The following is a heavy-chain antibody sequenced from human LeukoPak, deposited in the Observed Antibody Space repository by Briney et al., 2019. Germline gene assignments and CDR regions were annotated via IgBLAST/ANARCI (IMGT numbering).Heavy chain of an antibody. CDR3: ARPDTRGLRGALDI. J-gene: IGHJ3*02. CDR2: IYPGDSET. Sequence: GEALKISCKGSGYNCTNYWIGWVRPMPGKGLEWRGIIYPGDSETRYSPSFQGQVTISADKSISTAYLQWSSLKASDTAMYYCARPDTRGLRGALDIWGQGTMVTVSS. CDR1: GYNCTNYW. V-gene: IGHV5-51*01. D-gene: IGHD4-17*01.